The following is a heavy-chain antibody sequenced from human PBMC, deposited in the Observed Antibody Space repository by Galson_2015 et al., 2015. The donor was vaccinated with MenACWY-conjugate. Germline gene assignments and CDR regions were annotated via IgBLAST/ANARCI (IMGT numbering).Heavy chain of an antibody. Sequence: SVKVSCKASNYAFSRFGINWVRQAPGHGLEWMGWVSAYNGHTNYAQNFQDRVTLTTDKSTNTAHMHLRSLRTDDTAVYYCASGSITGGCMTENSIHYFDYWCPGTQVTVSS. V-gene: IGHV1-18*01. D-gene: IGHD1-20*01. CDR1: NYAFSRFG. CDR3: ASGSITGGCMTENSIHYFDY. J-gene: IGHJ4*02. CDR2: VSAYNGHT.